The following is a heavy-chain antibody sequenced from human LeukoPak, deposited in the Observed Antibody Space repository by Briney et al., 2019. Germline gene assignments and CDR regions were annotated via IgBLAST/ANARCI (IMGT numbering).Heavy chain of an antibody. CDR2: IGTSSNTI. CDR3: ARHDYGGNSGDY. J-gene: IGHJ4*02. D-gene: IGHD4-23*01. Sequence: GGSLRLSCAASGFTFSSYGMNWVRQTPGKGLEWVSYIGTSSNTIYYADSVKGRFTISRDSAKNSLYLQMNSLRDEDTAVYYCARHDYGGNSGDYWGQGTLVTVSS. V-gene: IGHV3-48*02. CDR1: GFTFSSYG.